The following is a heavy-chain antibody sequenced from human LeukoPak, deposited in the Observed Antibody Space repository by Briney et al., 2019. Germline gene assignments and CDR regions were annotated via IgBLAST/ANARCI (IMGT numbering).Heavy chain of an antibody. D-gene: IGHD6-13*01. CDR3: ARGPARWSIAAAGTGRFDY. Sequence: PSETLSLTCTVPGYSISSDYYWAWIRQPPGKGLEWIGSIYHSGSTYYNPSLKSRVTLSVDTSKKQFSLKLSSVTAADTAVYYCARGPARWSIAAAGTGRFDYWGQGTLVTVSS. J-gene: IGHJ4*02. CDR1: GYSISSDYY. V-gene: IGHV4-38-2*02. CDR2: IYHSGST.